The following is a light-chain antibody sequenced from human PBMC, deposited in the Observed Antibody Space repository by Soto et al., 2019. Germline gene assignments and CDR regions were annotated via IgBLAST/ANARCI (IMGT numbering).Light chain of an antibody. CDR2: SAS. J-gene: IGKJ5*01. CDR3: QQLNSYPQT. V-gene: IGKV1-9*01. Sequence: DIKMTQSPSSLSASVGDRVTITCRASQGISSYLAWYQQKPGKAPKLLVYSASTLQSGVPSRFSGSGSGPDFTLTISSLQPEDSATYFCQQLNSYPQTFGQGTRLEIK. CDR1: QGISSY.